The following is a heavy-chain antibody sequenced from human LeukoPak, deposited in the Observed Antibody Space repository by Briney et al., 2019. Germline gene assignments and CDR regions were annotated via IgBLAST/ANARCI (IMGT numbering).Heavy chain of an antibody. Sequence: ASVKVSCKASGYTFTVYYMDWVRQAPGQGLELMGWISAYNGNTNYAQKLQGRVTMTTGTSTSTAYMELRSLRSDDTAVYYCARDSHPTYYYDSSGSPNFDYWGQGTLVTVSS. V-gene: IGHV1-18*04. CDR3: ARDSHPTYYYDSSGSPNFDY. J-gene: IGHJ4*02. D-gene: IGHD3-22*01. CDR1: GYTFTVYY. CDR2: ISAYNGNT.